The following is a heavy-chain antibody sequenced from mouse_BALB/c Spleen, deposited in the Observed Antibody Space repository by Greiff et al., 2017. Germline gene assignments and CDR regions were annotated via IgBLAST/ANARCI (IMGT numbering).Heavy chain of an antibody. Sequence: EVKVVESGGGLVQPGGSLKLSCAASGFTFSSYTMSWVRQTPEKRLEWVAYISNGGGSTYYPDTVKGRFTISRDNAKNTLYLQMSSLKSEDTAMYYCARSYSYGNYGDYYAMDYWGQGTSVTVSS. CDR2: ISNGGGST. CDR1: GFTFSSYT. J-gene: IGHJ4*01. CDR3: ARSYSYGNYGDYYAMDY. D-gene: IGHD2-1*01. V-gene: IGHV5-12-2*01.